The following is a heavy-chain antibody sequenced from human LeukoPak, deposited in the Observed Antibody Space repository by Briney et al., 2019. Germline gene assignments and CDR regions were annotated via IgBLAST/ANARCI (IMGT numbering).Heavy chain of an antibody. V-gene: IGHV1-18*01. J-gene: IGHJ3*02. CDR2: ISAYNGST. D-gene: IGHD3-10*01. CDR1: GYSFTSCG. CDR3: ARDGSESLAFDI. Sequence: ASVKVSFKGSGYSFTSCGISLGRQGPGQGLGLMGWISAYNGSTNYEQNLQGRVTMTPDTSTSTAYAELRSLRSDDTAVYYCARDGSESLAFDIWGQGTMVTVSS.